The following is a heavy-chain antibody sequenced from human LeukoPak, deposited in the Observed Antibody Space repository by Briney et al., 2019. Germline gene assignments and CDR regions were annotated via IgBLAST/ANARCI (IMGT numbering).Heavy chain of an antibody. CDR3: ARDPGHESWSPFWGGMDV. Sequence: PGGSLRLSCAASGFTFSSSWMHWVRQAPGKGLVWVSRITRDGSSTTYADSVKGRFTTSRDNANNTLYLQMDSLRDDDTAVYYCARDPGHESWSPFWGGMDVWGNGTTVIVSS. CDR1: GFTFSSSW. J-gene: IGHJ6*04. V-gene: IGHV3-74*01. CDR2: ITRDGSST. D-gene: IGHD3-16*01.